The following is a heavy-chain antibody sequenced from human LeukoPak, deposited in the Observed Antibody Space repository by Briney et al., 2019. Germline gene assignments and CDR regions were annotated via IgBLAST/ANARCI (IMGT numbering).Heavy chain of an antibody. CDR3: ARGSYAASFFDY. CDR1: GFTFSSYG. D-gene: IGHD1-26*01. CDR2: IWYDGSNK. Sequence: PGGSLRLSCAASGFTFSSYGMHWVRQAPGKGLEWVAVIWYDGSNKYYADSVKGRFTISRDNSKNTLYLQMNSLRAEDTAVYYCARGSYAASFFDYWGQGTLVTVSS. J-gene: IGHJ4*02. V-gene: IGHV3-33*01.